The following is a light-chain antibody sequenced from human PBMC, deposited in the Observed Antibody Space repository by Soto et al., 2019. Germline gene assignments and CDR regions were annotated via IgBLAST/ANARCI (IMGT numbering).Light chain of an antibody. CDR2: TAS. CDR1: QTISIF. V-gene: IGKV1-39*01. J-gene: IGKJ1*01. CDR3: QQTYSPLRT. Sequence: DIQMTQSPSSLSASVVDRVTITCRASQTISIFLNWYQHKPGKPPTLLIYTASSLQSGVPSRFSGTRSGTDFTLIISDLQAEDFATYYCQQTYSPLRTFGQGTKVDIK.